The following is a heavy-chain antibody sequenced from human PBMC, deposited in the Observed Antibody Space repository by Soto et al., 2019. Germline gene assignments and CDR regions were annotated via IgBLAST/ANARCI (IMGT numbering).Heavy chain of an antibody. D-gene: IGHD3-22*01. V-gene: IGHV4-59*01. J-gene: IGHJ4*02. CDR1: GGPISSYY. CDR2: IYYTGST. CDR3: ARGYYYDSSGYYLPYFDY. Sequence: SETLSLTCTVSGGPISSYYWSWIRQPPGKGLEWIGHIYYTGSTNHNSSLKSRVTISVDTSKNQFSLRLSSMTAADTAVYYCARGYYYDSSGYYLPYFDYWGQGTMVTVSS.